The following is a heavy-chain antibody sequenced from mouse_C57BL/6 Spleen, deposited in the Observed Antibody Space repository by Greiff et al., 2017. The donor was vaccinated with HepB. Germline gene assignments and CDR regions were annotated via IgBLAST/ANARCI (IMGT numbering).Heavy chain of an antibody. CDR2: IDPETGGT. CDR3: TTTAQGAMDC. J-gene: IGHJ4*01. CDR1: GYTFTDYE. V-gene: IGHV1-15*01. D-gene: IGHD3-2*02. Sequence: LVESGAELVRPGASVTLSCKASGYTFTDYEMHWVKQTPVHGLEWIGAIDPETGGTAYNQKFKGKAILTADKSSSTAYMELRSLTSEDSAVYYCTTTAQGAMDCWGQGTSVTVSS.